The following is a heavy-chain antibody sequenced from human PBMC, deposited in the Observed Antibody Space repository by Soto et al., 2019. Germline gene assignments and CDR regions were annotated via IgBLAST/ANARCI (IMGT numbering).Heavy chain of an antibody. CDR1: GYAFTTYG. CDR3: ARGRYGDY. CDR2: ISAHNGNT. V-gene: IGHV1-18*01. Sequence: QVHLVQSGAEVKKPGASVKVSCKGSGYAFTTYGITWVRQAPGQGLEWMGWISAHNGNTNYAQKLQGRVTVTRDTSTSTACMELRSLRSADTAVYYCARGRYGDYWGQGALVTVSS. D-gene: IGHD1-1*01. J-gene: IGHJ4*02.